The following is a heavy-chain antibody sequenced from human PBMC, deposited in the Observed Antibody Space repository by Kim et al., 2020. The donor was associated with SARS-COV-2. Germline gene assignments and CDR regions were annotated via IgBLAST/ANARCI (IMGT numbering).Heavy chain of an antibody. CDR2: INTNTGNP. CDR1: GYTFTSYA. CDR3: ASIGPLYSKPLLQFDY. D-gene: IGHD4-4*01. V-gene: IGHV7-4-1*02. Sequence: ASVKVSCKASGYTFTSYAMNWVRQAPGQGLEWMGWINTNTGNPTYAQGFTGRFVFSLDTSVSTAYLQISSLKAEDTAVYYCASIGPLYSKPLLQFDYWGQGTLVTVSS. J-gene: IGHJ4*02.